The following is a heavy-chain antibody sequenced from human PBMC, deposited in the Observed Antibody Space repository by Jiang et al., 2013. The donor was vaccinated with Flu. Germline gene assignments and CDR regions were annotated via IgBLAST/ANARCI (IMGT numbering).Heavy chain of an antibody. V-gene: IGHV2-5*02. CDR3: AHVTETTMAGVGFDY. CDR2: IYWDDDK. Sequence: KPTQTLTLTCTFSGFSLSTIGGNVGVGVGRIRQPPGKAPEWLALIYWDDDKRYRPSLKNRLTITKDTSKNQVVLTMTNMDPVDTATYSCAHVTETTMAGVGFDYWGQGTLVTVSS. D-gene: IGHD5-18*01. J-gene: IGHJ4*02. CDR1: GFSLSTIGGNVGVG.